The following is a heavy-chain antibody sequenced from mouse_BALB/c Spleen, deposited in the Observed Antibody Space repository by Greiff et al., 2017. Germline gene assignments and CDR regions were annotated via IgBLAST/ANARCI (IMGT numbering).Heavy chain of an antibody. Sequence: EVKLQESGGGLVQPGGSMKLSCVASGFTFSNYWMNWVRQSPEKGLEWVAEIRLKSNNYATHYAESVKGRFTISRDDSKSSVYLQMNNLRAEDTGIYYCTRITTRAFDYWGQGTTLTVSS. J-gene: IGHJ2*01. V-gene: IGHV6-6*02. CDR3: TRITTRAFDY. CDR2: IRLKSNNYAT. CDR1: GFTFSNYW. D-gene: IGHD1-1*01.